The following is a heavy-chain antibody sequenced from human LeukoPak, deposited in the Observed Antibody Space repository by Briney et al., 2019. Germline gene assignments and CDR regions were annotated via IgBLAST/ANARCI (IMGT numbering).Heavy chain of an antibody. D-gene: IGHD2-2*01. CDR1: GYTFTSYG. Sequence: ASVKVSCKASGYTFTSYGISWVRQAPGQGLEWMGWISAYNGNTNYAQKLQGRVTMTTDTSTSTAYMELRSLRSDDTAVYYCARDQCSSTSCFIYCYYYGMDVWGQGTTVTVSS. CDR2: ISAYNGNT. CDR3: ARDQCSSTSCFIYCYYYGMDV. J-gene: IGHJ6*02. V-gene: IGHV1-18*01.